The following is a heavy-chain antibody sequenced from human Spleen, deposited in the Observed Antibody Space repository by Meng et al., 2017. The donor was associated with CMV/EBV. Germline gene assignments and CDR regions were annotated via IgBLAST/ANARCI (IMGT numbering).Heavy chain of an antibody. V-gene: IGHV1-2*02. J-gene: IGHJ4*02. Sequence: KASGYNFTGYYMHWVRQAPGQGLEWMGWIIPNSGGTNYAQNFQGRVTMTRDTSISTAYMELSRLRSDDTAVYYCARDRFIGGSYPDYWGQGTLVTVSS. D-gene: IGHD1-26*01. CDR3: ARDRFIGGSYPDY. CDR1: GYNFTGYY. CDR2: IIPNSGGT.